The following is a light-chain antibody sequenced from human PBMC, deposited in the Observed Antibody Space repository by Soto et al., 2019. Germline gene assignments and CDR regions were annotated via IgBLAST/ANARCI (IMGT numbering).Light chain of an antibody. V-gene: IGKV1-39*01. Sequence: DIQMTQSPSSLSASVGDRVTITCRASQSISSYLNWYQQKPGKATKLLIYAASSLQSGVPSRFSGSVSGTDFTLTISSLQPEDFATYYCQQSYSTPPSFRQGTKPEIK. CDR2: AAS. CDR1: QSISSY. CDR3: QQSYSTPPS. J-gene: IGKJ2*01.